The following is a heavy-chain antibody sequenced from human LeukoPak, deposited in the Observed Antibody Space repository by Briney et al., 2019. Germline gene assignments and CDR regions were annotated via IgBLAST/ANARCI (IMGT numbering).Heavy chain of an antibody. V-gene: IGHV3-23*01. CDR3: AKAGVYYYYMDV. CDR1: GFTFSSYA. CDR2: ISGSGGST. Sequence: GGSLRLSCAASGFTFSSYAMSWVRQAPGKGLEWVSAISGSGGSTYYADSVKGRFTISRDNSKSTLYLQMNSLRAEGTAVYYCAKAGVYYYYMDVWGKGTTVTVSS. D-gene: IGHD3-10*01. J-gene: IGHJ6*03.